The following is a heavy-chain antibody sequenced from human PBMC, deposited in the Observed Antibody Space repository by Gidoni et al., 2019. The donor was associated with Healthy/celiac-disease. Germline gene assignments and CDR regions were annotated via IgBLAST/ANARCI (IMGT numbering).Heavy chain of an antibody. J-gene: IGHJ4*02. CDR1: GFTFSSYA. D-gene: IGHD6-19*01. V-gene: IGHV3-23*01. Sequence: EVQLLESGGGLVQPGGSLSLSCAASGFTFSSYAMSWVRQAPGKGLEWVSAISGSGGSTYYADSVKGRFTISRDNSKNTLYLQMNSLRAEDTAVYYCAKVGRGEWLVRNFDYWGQGTLVTVSS. CDR3: AKVGRGEWLVRNFDY. CDR2: ISGSGGST.